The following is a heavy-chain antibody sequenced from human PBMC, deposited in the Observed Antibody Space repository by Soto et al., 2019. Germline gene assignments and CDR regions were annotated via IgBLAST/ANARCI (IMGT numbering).Heavy chain of an antibody. Sequence: QVQLVQSGAEVKKPGASVRVSCKASGYTFTNYDINWMRQAGGQGLEWLGWMNPSSGQTGYAQKFQGRVTMTRDTSTSTAYVDLSGLTYEDSAVYYCARNKWATGDIDHWGHGTLVTVSS. CDR3: ARNKWATGDIDH. CDR2: MNPSSGQT. J-gene: IGHJ4*01. CDR1: GYTFTNYD. V-gene: IGHV1-8*01. D-gene: IGHD4-17*01.